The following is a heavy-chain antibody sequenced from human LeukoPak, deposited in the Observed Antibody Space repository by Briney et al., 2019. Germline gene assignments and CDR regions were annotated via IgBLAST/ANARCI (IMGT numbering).Heavy chain of an antibody. Sequence: SETLSLTCTVSGGSISSGGYYWSWIRQHPGKGLEWIGYIYYSGSTYYNPSLKSRVTISVDTSKNQFSLKLSSVTAADTAVYYCARAIRAYYYYGMDVWGQGTTVTVSS. CDR2: IYYSGST. D-gene: IGHD3-3*01. J-gene: IGHJ6*02. V-gene: IGHV4-31*03. CDR3: ARAIRAYYYYGMDV. CDR1: GGSISSGGYY.